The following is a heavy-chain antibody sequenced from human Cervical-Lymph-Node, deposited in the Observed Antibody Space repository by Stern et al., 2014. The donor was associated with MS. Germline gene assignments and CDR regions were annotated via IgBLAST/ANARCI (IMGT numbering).Heavy chain of an antibody. CDR3: AKKSGSGWYYVS. CDR1: GFTFSTYD. D-gene: IGHD6-19*01. CDR2: ISTTGGTT. V-gene: IGHV3-23*04. Sequence: VQLVQSGGGLVPPGGSLRLSCAASGFTFSTYDMSWVRRAPGKGPQFVSAISTTGGTTYYADSVKGRFTISRDNSKNTLYLQMNSLRAEDTAVYYCAKKSGSGWYYVSWGQGSLVTVSS. J-gene: IGHJ5*02.